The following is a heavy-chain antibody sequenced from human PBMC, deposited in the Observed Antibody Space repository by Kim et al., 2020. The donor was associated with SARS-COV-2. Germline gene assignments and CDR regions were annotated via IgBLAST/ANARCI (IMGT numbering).Heavy chain of an antibody. V-gene: IGHV3-48*03. Sequence: GGSLRLSCAASGFTFSSYEMNWVRQAPGKGLEWVSYISSSGSTIYYADSVKGRFTISRDNAKNSLYLQMNSLRAEDTAVYYCARTEEWLFFDYWGQGTLVTVSS. J-gene: IGHJ4*02. CDR1: GFTFSSYE. CDR3: ARTEEWLFFDY. D-gene: IGHD3-3*01. CDR2: ISSSGSTI.